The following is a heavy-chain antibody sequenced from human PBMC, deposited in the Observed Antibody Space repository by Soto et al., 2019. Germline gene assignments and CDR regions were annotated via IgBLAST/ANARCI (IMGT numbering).Heavy chain of an antibody. J-gene: IGHJ6*02. CDR2: IDWDDDK. Sequence: GSGPTLVNPTQTLTLTCTLCGFSISTSGICVSWIRQPPGKALEWLALIDWDDDKYYSTSLKTRLTISKDTSKNQVILTMTTMDPVDTATYYCARTRGYSCYARYYYYGMDVWGRGTTVTVSS. V-gene: IGHV2-70*01. CDR1: GFSISTSGIC. CDR3: ARTRGYSCYARYYYYGMDV. D-gene: IGHD5-12*01.